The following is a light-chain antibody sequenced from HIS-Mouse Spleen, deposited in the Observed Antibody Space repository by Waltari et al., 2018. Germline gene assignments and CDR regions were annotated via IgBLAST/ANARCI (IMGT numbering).Light chain of an antibody. Sequence: QSVLTQPPSASGTPGQRVTISCSGSSSNIGSNYVYWYQQLPGPAPKLLICRNNTRPSGVPDRFSGSKSGTSASLAISGLRSEDEADYYCAAWDDSLSGYVFGTGTKVTVL. J-gene: IGLJ1*01. CDR1: SSNIGSNY. CDR2: RNN. V-gene: IGLV1-47*01. CDR3: AAWDDSLSGYV.